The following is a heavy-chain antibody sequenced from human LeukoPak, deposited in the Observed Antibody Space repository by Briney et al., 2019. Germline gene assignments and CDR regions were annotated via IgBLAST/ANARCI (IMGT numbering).Heavy chain of an antibody. CDR1: GFRLSSSA. CDR2: IVVGSNNT. D-gene: IGHD6-13*01. CDR3: AAPYSTRWFDL. J-gene: IGHJ5*02. V-gene: IGHV1-58*01. Sequence: GTSVKVSCKASGFRLSSSAVQWVRQAGGQRLERIGWIVVGSNNTNYAQKFQERVTITRDMSTSTAYMELSSLRSEDTAVYYCAAPYSTRWFDLWGRGTLVTVSS.